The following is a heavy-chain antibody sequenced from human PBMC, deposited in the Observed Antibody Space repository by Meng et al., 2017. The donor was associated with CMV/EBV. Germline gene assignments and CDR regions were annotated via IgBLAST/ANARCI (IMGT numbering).Heavy chain of an antibody. CDR1: GGSISSSSYY. CDR3: ARSLYCSSTSCYLEGMDV. J-gene: IGHJ6*02. D-gene: IGHD2-2*01. CDR2: IYYSGST. V-gene: IGHV4-39*07. Sequence: GSLRLSCTVSGGSISSSSYYWGWIRQPPGKGLEWIGSIYYSGSTYYNPSLKSRVTISVDKSKNQFSLKLSSVTAADTAVYYCARSLYCSSTSCYLEGMDVWGQGTTVTVSS.